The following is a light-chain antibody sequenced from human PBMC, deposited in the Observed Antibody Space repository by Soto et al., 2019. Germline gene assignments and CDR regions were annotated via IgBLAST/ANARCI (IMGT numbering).Light chain of an antibody. J-gene: IGLJ3*02. CDR3: AAWDDSLTAVL. V-gene: IGLV1-40*01. CDR1: SSNIGAGYD. Sequence: QSVLTQPPSVSGAPGQRVTISCTGSSSNIGAGYDVHWYQQLPGTAPKLLIYGNNNRPSGVPDRFSGSKSDTSASLAITGLQAGDEADYYCAAWDDSLTAVLFGGGTKLTVL. CDR2: GNN.